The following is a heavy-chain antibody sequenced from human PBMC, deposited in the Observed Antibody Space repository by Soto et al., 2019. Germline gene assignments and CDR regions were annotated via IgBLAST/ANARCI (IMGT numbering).Heavy chain of an antibody. V-gene: IGHV1-2*02. CDR2: INPNSGGT. Sequence: ASVKVSCKASGYTFTGYYMHWVRQAPGQGLEWMGWINPNSGGTNYAQKFQGRVTMTRDTSISTAYMELSRLRSDDTAVYYCARDQSYSSSWYWSDPWGQGTLVTVSS. D-gene: IGHD6-13*01. CDR3: ARDQSYSSSWYWSDP. J-gene: IGHJ5*02. CDR1: GYTFTGYY.